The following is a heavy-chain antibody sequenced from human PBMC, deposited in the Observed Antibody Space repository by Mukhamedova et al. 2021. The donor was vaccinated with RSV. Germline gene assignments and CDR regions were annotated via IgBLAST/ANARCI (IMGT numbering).Heavy chain of an antibody. CDR3: ARRAYSGSAWYFDF. V-gene: IGHV3-20*03. Sequence: GRFTISRDNAKNSLALQMNSLRVEDTALYYCARRAYSGSAWYFDFWGQGTLATVSS. D-gene: IGHD1-26*01. J-gene: IGHJ4*02.